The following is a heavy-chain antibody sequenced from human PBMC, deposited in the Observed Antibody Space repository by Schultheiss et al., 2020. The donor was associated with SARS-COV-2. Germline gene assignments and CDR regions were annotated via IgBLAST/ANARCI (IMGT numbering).Heavy chain of an antibody. J-gene: IGHJ4*02. CDR3: ARIDSSGYYAYDY. CDR2: INHSGST. V-gene: IGHV4-34*01. D-gene: IGHD3-22*01. Sequence: SETLSLTCAVYGGSFSGYYWSWIRQPPGKGLEWIGEINHSGSTNYNPSVKSRVTMSVDKSKNQFSLKLSSVTAADTAVYYCARIDSSGYYAYDYWGQGTLVTVSS. CDR1: GGSFSGYY.